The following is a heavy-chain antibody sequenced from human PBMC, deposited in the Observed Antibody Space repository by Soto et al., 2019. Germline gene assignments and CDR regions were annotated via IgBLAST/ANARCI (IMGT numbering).Heavy chain of an antibody. CDR3: ARGAEDILTGYGAFDI. J-gene: IGHJ3*02. D-gene: IGHD3-9*01. CDR1: GHTLTEFS. Sequence: ASVKVSCKISGHTLTEFSIHWVRQAPGKGLEWMGGFDPRVGEAIYAQKWHGRVTVTEDTSTDTAYMELNGLKSEDTAVYYCARGAEDILTGYGAFDIWGQGTMVTVSS. V-gene: IGHV1-24*01. CDR2: FDPRVGEA.